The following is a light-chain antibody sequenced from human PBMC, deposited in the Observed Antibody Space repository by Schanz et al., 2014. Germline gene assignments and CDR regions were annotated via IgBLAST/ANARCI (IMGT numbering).Light chain of an antibody. CDR1: SSDVGGYNY. CDR2: DVS. Sequence: QSALTQPASVSGSPGQSITISCTGTSSDVGGYNYVSWYQQHPGKAPKLMIYDVSDRPSGVSNRFSGSKSGNTASLTISGLQAEDESDYYCSSFTSTNTWVFGGGTKPPS. V-gene: IGLV2-14*01. CDR3: SSFTSTNTWV. J-gene: IGLJ3*02.